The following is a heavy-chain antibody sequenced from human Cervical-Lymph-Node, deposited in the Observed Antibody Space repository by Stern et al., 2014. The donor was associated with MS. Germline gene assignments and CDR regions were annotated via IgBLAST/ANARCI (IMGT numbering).Heavy chain of an antibody. V-gene: IGHV1-18*04. D-gene: IGHD3-9*01. CDR1: SYTFSSYG. CDR2: ISGYDGDT. CDR3: ARAYFDSYGLDV. Sequence: VQLEESGADVKKPGASVKVSCKASSYTFSSYGIAWVRQAPGQGLEWMGWISGYDGDTNYAPKLQGRVTLTTDPSTRTAYMEKRSLRFADPAVYYCARAYFDSYGLDVGGQGPTVTVS. J-gene: IGHJ6*02.